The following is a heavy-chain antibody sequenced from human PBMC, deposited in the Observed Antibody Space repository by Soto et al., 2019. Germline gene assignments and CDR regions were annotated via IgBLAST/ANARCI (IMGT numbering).Heavy chain of an antibody. V-gene: IGHV1-18*01. D-gene: IGHD2-2*03. CDR2: VSAYNGDT. J-gene: IGHJ4*02. Sequence: QVQLVQSGAEEKKPGASVKVSCKASGYTFTDCGLIWVRQAPGQGHEWMGWVSAYNGDTSYAQKLQGRVTMTRDTSTGTVYSGLRSLRSDDTAMYYSAREMPGYCSSAACLPRYRGQATQGTVSS. CDR3: AREMPGYCSSAACLPRY. CDR1: GYTFTDCG.